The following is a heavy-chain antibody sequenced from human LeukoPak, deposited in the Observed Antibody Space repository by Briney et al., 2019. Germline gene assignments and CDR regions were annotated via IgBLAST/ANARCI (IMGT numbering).Heavy chain of an antibody. CDR1: GFTFSSYA. V-gene: IGHV3-53*01. CDR2: IYSGGST. D-gene: IGHD5-18*01. CDR3: ARGGYSYGYVDY. Sequence: GGSLRLSCAASGFTFSSYAMSWVRQAPGKGLEWVSVIYSGGSTYYADSVKGRFTISRDNSKNTLYLQMNSLRAEDTAVYYCARGGYSYGYVDYWRQGTLVTVSS. J-gene: IGHJ4*02.